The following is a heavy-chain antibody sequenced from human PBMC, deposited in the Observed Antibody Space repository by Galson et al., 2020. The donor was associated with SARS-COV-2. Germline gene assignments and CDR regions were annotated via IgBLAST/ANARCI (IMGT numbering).Heavy chain of an antibody. J-gene: IGHJ4*02. CDR2: INYDGST. CDR1: GDSINYNHNY. D-gene: IGHD4-17*01. CDR3: ARHAGNYGSNTYFDS. Sequence: SETLSLTCTVSGDSINYNHNYWGWLRQPPGKGLEWIGSINYDGSTYHNPSLKSRVTISVDTSRNQFSLKLTSVTAADTGLFYCARHAGNYGSNTYFDSWGQGTLVSVSS. V-gene: IGHV4-39*01.